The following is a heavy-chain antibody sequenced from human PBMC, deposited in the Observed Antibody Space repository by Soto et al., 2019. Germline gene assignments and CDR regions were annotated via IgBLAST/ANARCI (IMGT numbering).Heavy chain of an antibody. Sequence: EVQLVESGGGLVQPGGSLRLSCAASGFTFSSYWMTWVRQAPGKGLEWVATIKQDGSEKYYVDSVKGRFTISRDNAKNSQYLQMNSLRGEDTAVYYCARAVTIFGVVTGYWGQGTLVTVSS. CDR1: GFTFSSYW. V-gene: IGHV3-7*01. CDR2: IKQDGSEK. D-gene: IGHD3-3*01. J-gene: IGHJ4*02. CDR3: ARAVTIFGVVTGY.